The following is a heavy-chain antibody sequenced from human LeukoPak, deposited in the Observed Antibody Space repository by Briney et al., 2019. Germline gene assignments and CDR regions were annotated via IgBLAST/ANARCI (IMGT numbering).Heavy chain of an antibody. V-gene: IGHV4-34*01. D-gene: IGHD3-10*01. Sequence: SETLSLTCAVYGGSFSGYYWSWIRQPPGKGREWIGEINHSGSTNYNPSLKSRVTISVDTSKNQFSLKLSSVTAADTAVYYCARAKVRGVRFYYWGQGTLVTVSS. J-gene: IGHJ4*02. CDR2: INHSGST. CDR3: ARAKVRGVRFYY. CDR1: GGSFSGYY.